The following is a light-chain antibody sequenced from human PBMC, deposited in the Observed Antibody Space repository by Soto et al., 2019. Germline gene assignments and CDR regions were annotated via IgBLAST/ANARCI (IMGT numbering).Light chain of an antibody. V-gene: IGLV4-69*01. J-gene: IGLJ3*02. CDR2: LNSDGSH. Sequence: QSVLGQSPSASASLGASVKLTCTLSSGHSSYAIAWHQQQPEKGPRYLMKLNSDGSHSKGDGIPDRFSGSSSGAEPYLTTSSLPAEDEAYYYCQTWGTGIVVFGGGTKLTVL. CDR1: SGHSSYA. CDR3: QTWGTGIVV.